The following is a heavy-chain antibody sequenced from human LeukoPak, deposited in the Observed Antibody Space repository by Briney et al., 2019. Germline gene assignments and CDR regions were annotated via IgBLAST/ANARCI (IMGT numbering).Heavy chain of an antibody. Sequence: GTSAKVSCKASGGTFSSYAISWVRQAPGQGLEWMGGIIPIFGTANYAQKFQGRVTITADESTSTAYMELSSLRSEDTAVYYCARDNQITMVRGVIPFNWFDPWGQGTLVTVSS. CDR3: ARDNQITMVRGVIPFNWFDP. CDR1: GGTFSSYA. CDR2: IIPIFGTA. J-gene: IGHJ5*02. V-gene: IGHV1-69*01. D-gene: IGHD3-10*01.